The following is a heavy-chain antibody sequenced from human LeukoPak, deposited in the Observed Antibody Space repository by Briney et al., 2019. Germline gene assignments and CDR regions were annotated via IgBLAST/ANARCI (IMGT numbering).Heavy chain of an antibody. CDR1: GGSISSSNYY. CDR2: IYYSGST. D-gene: IGHD1-1*01. CDR3: ANWTEDYYYYGMDV. Sequence: SETLSLTCTVSGGSISSSNYYWGWIRQPPGKGLEWIATIYYSGSTYYNPSLKSRVTIPVDTSKNQFSLKLSSVTAADTAVYYCANWTEDYYYYGMDVWGQGTTVTVSS. J-gene: IGHJ6*02. V-gene: IGHV4-39*01.